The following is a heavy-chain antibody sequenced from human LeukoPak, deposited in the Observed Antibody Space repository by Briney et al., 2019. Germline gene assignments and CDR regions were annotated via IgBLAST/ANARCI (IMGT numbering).Heavy chain of an antibody. CDR1: GFTFSSYG. CDR3: ARDQEAQLWLRGRYFGY. J-gene: IGHJ4*02. CDR2: ISGSGDST. Sequence: GGSLRLSCAASGFTFSSYGMSWVRQAPGKGLEWVSGISGSGDSTNYEDFVKGRFTISRDNSKNTLYLQMNSLRVEDTAVYYCARDQEAQLWLRGRYFGYWGQGTLVTVP. D-gene: IGHD5-18*01. V-gene: IGHV3-23*01.